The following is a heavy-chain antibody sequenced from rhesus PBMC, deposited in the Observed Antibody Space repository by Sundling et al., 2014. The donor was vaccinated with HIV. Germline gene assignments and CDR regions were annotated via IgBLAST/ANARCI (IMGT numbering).Heavy chain of an antibody. V-gene: IGHV4-165*02. Sequence: QVQLQESGPGLVKPSETLSLTCAVSGDSISGYFWNWIRQPAGKGLEWIGYVGATSGSTYYHPSLQSRVTISTDTSKNQFSLRLSSVNAADTAVYYCARVRFGKHLQDYFDYWGQGVLVTVSS. CDR3: ARVRFGKHLQDYFDY. CDR1: GDSISGYF. D-gene: IGHD5-12*01. J-gene: IGHJ4*01. CDR2: VGATSGST.